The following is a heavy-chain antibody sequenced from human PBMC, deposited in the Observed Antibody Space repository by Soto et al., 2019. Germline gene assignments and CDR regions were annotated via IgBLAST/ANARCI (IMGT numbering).Heavy chain of an antibody. CDR2: IYYSGST. CDR1: GGSISSYY. D-gene: IGHD4-4*01. J-gene: IGHJ6*02. CDR3: ARGETTKNVYGMDV. Sequence: LEILSLTCTVSGGSISSYYWSWIRQPPGKGLEWIGYIYYSGSTNYNPSLKSRVTISVDTSKNQFSLKLSSVTAADTAVYYCARGETTKNVYGMDVWGQGTTVTVSS. V-gene: IGHV4-59*01.